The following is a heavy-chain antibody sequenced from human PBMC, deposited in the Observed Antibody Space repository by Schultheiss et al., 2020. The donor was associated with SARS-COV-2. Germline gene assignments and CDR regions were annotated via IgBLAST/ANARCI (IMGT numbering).Heavy chain of an antibody. Sequence: SETLSLTCTVSGGSISSGGYYWAWIRQHPGKGLELIGHIYYSGSTNYNPSLKSRLSISIDTSTNQFSLRLSSVTAADTAVYYCARAVARTNYGMDVWGQGTSVTVSS. CDR1: GGSISSGGYY. J-gene: IGHJ6*02. CDR3: ARAVARTNYGMDV. V-gene: IGHV4-61*08. D-gene: IGHD6-19*01. CDR2: IYYSGST.